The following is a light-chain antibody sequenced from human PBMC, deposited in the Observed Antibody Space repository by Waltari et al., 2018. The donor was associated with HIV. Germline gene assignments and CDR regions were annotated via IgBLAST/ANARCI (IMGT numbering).Light chain of an antibody. CDR3: QQYTTTWT. V-gene: IGKV1-5*03. J-gene: IGKJ1*01. CDR2: EAS. Sequence: QLTQSPYALSASVGDTVTITCRASQTISTWVGWYQQKPGKAPKLLIYEASFLQSGVPSRFSGSGSGTEFTLTISSLQPEDFATYYCQQYTTTWTFGQGTKVELK. CDR1: QTISTW.